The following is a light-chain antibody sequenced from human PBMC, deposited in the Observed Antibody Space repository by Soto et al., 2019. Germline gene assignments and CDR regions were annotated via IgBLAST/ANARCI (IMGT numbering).Light chain of an antibody. V-gene: IGKV1-5*01. CDR3: QQYNNGWT. Sequence: DIQVTQSPSTLSASVGDRVTITCRASESIKGWLAWYQQKPGKAPKLLIYDASSLKGGVPSRFSGSGSGTEFTLTISSLQPDDFATYYCQQYNNGWTFGQVTKVEIK. CDR2: DAS. CDR1: ESIKGW. J-gene: IGKJ1*01.